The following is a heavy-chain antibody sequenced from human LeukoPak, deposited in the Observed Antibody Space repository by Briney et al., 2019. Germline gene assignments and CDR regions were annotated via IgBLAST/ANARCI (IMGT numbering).Heavy chain of an antibody. CDR3: ARDQVRYMVRGVLNY. D-gene: IGHD3-10*01. Sequence: GGSLRLSCAASGLTFRSYSMNWVRQAPGKGPEWVSYISSSSSTIYYPDSVKGRFTISRDNAKNSLYLQMNIRRAEDTAVYDCARDQVRYMVRGVLNYWGQGTLVTVSS. CDR1: GLTFRSYS. V-gene: IGHV3-48*01. J-gene: IGHJ4*02. CDR2: ISSSSSTI.